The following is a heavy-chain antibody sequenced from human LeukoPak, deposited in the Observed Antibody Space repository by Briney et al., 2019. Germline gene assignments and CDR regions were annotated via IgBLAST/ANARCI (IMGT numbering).Heavy chain of an antibody. CDR2: TYYRSQWHK. Sequence: SQTLSLTCALSGDIVSSNSIAWNWIRQSPSRGLEWLGRTYYRSQWHKDYAVSVKSRITINPDTSKNQFSLQLNSVTPEDTAVYYCARSAHGGSNDYWGQGTLVTVSS. CDR1: GDIVSSNSIA. J-gene: IGHJ4*02. V-gene: IGHV6-1*01. D-gene: IGHD1-26*01. CDR3: ARSAHGGSNDY.